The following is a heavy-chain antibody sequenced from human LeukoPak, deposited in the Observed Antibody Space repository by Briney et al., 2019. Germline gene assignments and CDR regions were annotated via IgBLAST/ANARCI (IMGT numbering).Heavy chain of an antibody. J-gene: IGHJ4*02. V-gene: IGHV3-11*05. Sequence: GGSLRLSCAASGFTFSDYYMSWIRQAPGKGLEWVSYIISSSSYTNYADSVKGRVTISRDNAKNSLYLQMNSLRAEDTAVYYCARDLSGITMVRGSYYFDYWGQGTLVTVSS. D-gene: IGHD3-10*01. CDR3: ARDLSGITMVRGSYYFDY. CDR2: IISSSSYT. CDR1: GFTFSDYY.